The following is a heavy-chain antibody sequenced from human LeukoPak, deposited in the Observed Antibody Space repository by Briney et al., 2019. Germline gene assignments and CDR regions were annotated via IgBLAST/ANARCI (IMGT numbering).Heavy chain of an antibody. V-gene: IGHV3-30*18. J-gene: IGHJ4*02. Sequence: GRSLRLSCAASGFTFSSYGMHWVRQAPGKGLEWVAVISYDGSNKYYADSVKGRFTISRDNSKNTPYLQMNSLRAEDTAVYYCAKPGLRYFDRSDYWGQGTLVTVSS. CDR1: GFTFSSYG. D-gene: IGHD3-9*01. CDR2: ISYDGSNK. CDR3: AKPGLRYFDRSDY.